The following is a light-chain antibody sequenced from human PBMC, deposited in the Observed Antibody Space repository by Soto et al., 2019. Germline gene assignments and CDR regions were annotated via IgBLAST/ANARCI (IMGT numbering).Light chain of an antibody. CDR3: QQVKTYPRT. J-gene: IGKJ4*01. CDR1: QGISNY. V-gene: IGKV1-27*01. Sequence: NRTQSLPSLSASVGDGVTITCPASQGISNYLAWYQQKPGKVPTLLIYAASTLQSGVPSRFSGRRSGTQLTITINSLQPEDCETYYCQQVKTYPRTFGEGTKVDIK. CDR2: AAS.